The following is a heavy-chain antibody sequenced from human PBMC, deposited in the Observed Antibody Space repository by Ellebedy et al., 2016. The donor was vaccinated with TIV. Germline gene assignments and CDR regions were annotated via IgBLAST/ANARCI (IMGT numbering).Heavy chain of an antibody. CDR2: IYYSGTT. Sequence: SETLSLXXTVSGGSMGGYYWSWIRQHPGKGLEWIGYIYYSGTTYYNPSLKSRVSISVDTSRNQFSLSLSSVTAADTAVYYCARARTSSYYHNRRPFDFWGQGTLVTVSS. CDR1: GGSMGGYY. J-gene: IGHJ4*02. CDR3: ARARTSSYYHNRRPFDF. V-gene: IGHV4-31*03. D-gene: IGHD2-2*01.